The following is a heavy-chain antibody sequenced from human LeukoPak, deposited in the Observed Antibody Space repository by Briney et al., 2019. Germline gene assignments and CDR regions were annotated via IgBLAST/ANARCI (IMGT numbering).Heavy chain of an antibody. V-gene: IGHV3-23*01. J-gene: IGHJ4*02. D-gene: IGHD6-19*01. Sequence: TGGSLRLSCAASGFIFGDYAMSWFRQAPGKGLEWVSAISGSGGSTYYADSMKGRFTISRDNSKNTLYLQMNSLRAEDTAVYYCAKDQYSSGWYTLDYWGQGTLVTVSS. CDR1: GFIFGDYA. CDR2: ISGSGGST. CDR3: AKDQYSSGWYTLDY.